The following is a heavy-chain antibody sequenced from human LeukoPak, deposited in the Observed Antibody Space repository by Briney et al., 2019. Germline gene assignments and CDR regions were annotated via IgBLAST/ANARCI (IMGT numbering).Heavy chain of an antibody. D-gene: IGHD1-26*01. CDR2: IHPNRGDA. Sequence: ASVKVSCKSFGYTFTDNYIQWVRQAPGQGLEWMGWIHPNRGDANYGQKFQGRVTMTRDTSISTAYLESSRLTSDDTAVYYCARETSESFETWGQGTLVTVSS. CDR1: GYTFTDNY. CDR3: ARETSESFET. J-gene: IGHJ5*02. V-gene: IGHV1-2*02.